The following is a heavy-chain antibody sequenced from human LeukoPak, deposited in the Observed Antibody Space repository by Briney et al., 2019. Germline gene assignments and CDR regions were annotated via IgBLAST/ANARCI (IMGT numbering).Heavy chain of an antibody. CDR3: ARDSDYYGSGSYYALDY. Sequence: GGSLRLSCAASGFTFTTYALTWVRQAPGKGLEWVAVISYDGSNKYYADSVKGRFTISRDNSKNTLYLQMNSLRAEDTAVYYCARDSDYYGSGSYYALDYWGQETLVTVSS. CDR1: GFTFTTYA. J-gene: IGHJ4*02. CDR2: ISYDGSNK. V-gene: IGHV3-30*03. D-gene: IGHD3-10*01.